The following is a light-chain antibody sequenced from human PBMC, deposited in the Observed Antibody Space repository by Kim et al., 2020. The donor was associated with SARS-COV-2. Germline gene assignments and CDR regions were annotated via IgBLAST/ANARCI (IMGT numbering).Light chain of an antibody. CDR3: GTWDSSLSAVV. V-gene: IGLV1-51*01. J-gene: IGLJ2*01. CDR2: DNN. CDR1: SSNIGSYY. Sequence: QSVLTQPPSVSAAPGQKVTISCSGSSSNIGSYYVSWYQHLPGAAPKYLLYDNNERPSGIPDRFSGSKSGTSATLVITGLQTGDEADYYCGTWDSSLSAVVFGGGTQLTVL.